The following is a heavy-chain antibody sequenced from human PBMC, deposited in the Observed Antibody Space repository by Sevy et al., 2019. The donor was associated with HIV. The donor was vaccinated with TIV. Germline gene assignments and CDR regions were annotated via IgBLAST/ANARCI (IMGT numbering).Heavy chain of an antibody. V-gene: IGHV3-30*02. D-gene: IGHD2-8*01. CDR1: GFTFSTYD. CDR3: ARGRLRTQEWLEELDYYYGMDV. J-gene: IGHJ6*02. CDR2: IRYDGSNK. Sequence: GGSLRLSCAASGFTFSTYDMHWVRQAPGKGLEWVAYIRYDGSNKYYADSVRGRFSISRDNSKSALYLQLNSLRAEDTAVYYCARGRLRTQEWLEELDYYYGMDVWGQGTTVTVSS.